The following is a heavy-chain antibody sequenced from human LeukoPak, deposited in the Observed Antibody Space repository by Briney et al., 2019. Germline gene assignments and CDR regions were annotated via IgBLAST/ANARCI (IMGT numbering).Heavy chain of an antibody. D-gene: IGHD7-27*01. CDR1: GGCISSGSYY. Sequence: SETLSLTCTVSGGCISSGSYYWSWSRQPAGKGLEWIGRIYTSGSTNYNPSLKSRVTISVDTSKNQFSLKLSSVTAADTAVYYCASAWGRRWGQGTMVTVSS. CDR3: ASAWGRR. V-gene: IGHV4-61*02. CDR2: IYTSGST. J-gene: IGHJ3*01.